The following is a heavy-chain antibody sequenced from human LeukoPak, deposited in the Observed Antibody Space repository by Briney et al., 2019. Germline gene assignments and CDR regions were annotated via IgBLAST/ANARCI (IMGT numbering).Heavy chain of an antibody. CDR1: GFTFSDAW. Sequence: PGGSLRLSCAASGFTFSDAWMNWVRQAPGKGLEWVSYISSSSSTIYYADSVKGRFTISRDNAKNSLNLQMNSLRAEDTAVYYCARDRYPRAAAFDIWGQGTMVTVSS. V-gene: IGHV3-48*01. D-gene: IGHD1-1*01. CDR2: ISSSSSTI. J-gene: IGHJ3*02. CDR3: ARDRYPRAAAFDI.